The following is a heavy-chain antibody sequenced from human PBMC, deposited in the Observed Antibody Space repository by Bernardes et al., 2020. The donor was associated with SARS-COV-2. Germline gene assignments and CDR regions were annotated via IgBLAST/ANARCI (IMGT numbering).Heavy chain of an antibody. Sequence: ASVKVSCKASGYTFTSYAMHWVRQAPGQRLEWMGWINAGNGNTKYSQKFQGRVTITRDTSASTAYMELSSLRSEDTAVYYCARNSGGYYGDTRGFDPWGQGTLVTVSS. CDR3: ARNSGGYYGDTRGFDP. D-gene: IGHD4-17*01. CDR1: GYTFTSYA. CDR2: INAGNGNT. J-gene: IGHJ5*02. V-gene: IGHV1-3*01.